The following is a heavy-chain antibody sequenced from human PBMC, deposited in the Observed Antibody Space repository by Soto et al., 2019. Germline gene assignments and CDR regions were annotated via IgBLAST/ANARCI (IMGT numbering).Heavy chain of an antibody. Sequence: SETLSLTCTVSEGSISSSSYYWGWIRQPPGKGLEWIGSIYYSGSTYYDPSLKSRVTISVDTSKKQFSLKLRSVTVSDRAVYYCARRYMGIDYWGQGTLVTVSS. CDR1: EGSISSSSYY. D-gene: IGHD1-20*01. V-gene: IGHV4-39*01. J-gene: IGHJ4*02. CDR2: IYYSGST. CDR3: ARRYMGIDY.